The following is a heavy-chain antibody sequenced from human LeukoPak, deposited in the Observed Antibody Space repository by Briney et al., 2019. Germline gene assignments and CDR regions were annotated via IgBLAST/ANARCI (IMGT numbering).Heavy chain of an antibody. V-gene: IGHV5-51*01. CDR2: IYPGDSDT. D-gene: IGHD5-18*01. CDR3: ASSRGYSYGHGGPYYFDY. CDR1: GYSFTSYW. J-gene: IGHJ4*02. Sequence: GESLKISCKGSGYSFTSYWIGWVRQMPGKGLEWMGIIYPGDSDTRYSPSFQGQVTISADKSISTAYLQWSSLKASDTAMYYCASSRGYSYGHGGPYYFDYWGQGTLVTVSS.